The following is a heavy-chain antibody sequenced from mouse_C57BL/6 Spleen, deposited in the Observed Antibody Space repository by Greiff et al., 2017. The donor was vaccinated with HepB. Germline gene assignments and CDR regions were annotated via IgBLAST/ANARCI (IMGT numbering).Heavy chain of an antibody. CDR2: ISIGGDYI. Sequence: EVKLMESGEGLVKPGGSLKLSCAASGFTFSSYAMSWVRQTPEKRLEWVAYISIGGDYIYYADTVKGRFTISRDNARNTLYLQMSSLKSEDTAMYYCTRDGGGRGYFDYWGQGTTLTVSS. CDR1: GFTFSSYA. CDR3: TRDGGGRGYFDY. J-gene: IGHJ2*01. D-gene: IGHD2-3*01. V-gene: IGHV5-9-1*02.